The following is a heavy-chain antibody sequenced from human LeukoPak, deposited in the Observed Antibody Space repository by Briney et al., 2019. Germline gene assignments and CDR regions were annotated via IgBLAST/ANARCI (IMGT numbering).Heavy chain of an antibody. V-gene: IGHV4-59*08. J-gene: IGHJ4*02. Sequence: SETLSFTCAVYGGSFSGYYWSWIRQPPGKGLEWIGYIYYSGSTYYNPSLQSRVTISVDTSKNQFSLKLTSVTAADTAVYYCARLGSFRGVSWDEYWGQGTLVTVSS. CDR3: ARLGSFRGVSWDEY. CDR2: IYYSGST. CDR1: GGSFSGYY. D-gene: IGHD3-10*01.